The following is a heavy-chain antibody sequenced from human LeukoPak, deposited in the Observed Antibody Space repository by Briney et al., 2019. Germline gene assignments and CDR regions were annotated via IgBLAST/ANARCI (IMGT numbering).Heavy chain of an antibody. CDR3: ARGGDFRNCGGDCYWVRGAFDI. J-gene: IGHJ3*02. D-gene: IGHD2-21*01. CDR1: GGSISSSSYY. CDR2: FFYSGST. Sequence: SETLSLTCTVSGGSISSSSYYWGWIRQPPGKGLEWIGSFFYSGSTYYNPSLNSRVTISIDTSKNQFSLKLTSVTAADTAMYYCARGGDFRNCGGDCYWVRGAFDIWGQGTMVIVSS. V-gene: IGHV4-39*07.